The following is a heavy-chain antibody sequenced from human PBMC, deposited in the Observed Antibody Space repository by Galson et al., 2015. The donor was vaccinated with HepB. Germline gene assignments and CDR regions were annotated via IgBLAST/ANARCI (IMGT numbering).Heavy chain of an antibody. CDR3: ARVLDLLHAFDI. CDR1: GFTFSNYY. CDR2: ISNSRSYT. J-gene: IGHJ3*02. V-gene: IGHV3-11*06. Sequence: SLRLSCAASGFTFSNYYMSWIRQAPGKGLEWVSYISNSRSYTNYADSVKGRFTISRDNAKNSLYLQRNSLRAEDTAVYYCARVLDLLHAFDIWGQGTMVTVSS. D-gene: IGHD1-26*01.